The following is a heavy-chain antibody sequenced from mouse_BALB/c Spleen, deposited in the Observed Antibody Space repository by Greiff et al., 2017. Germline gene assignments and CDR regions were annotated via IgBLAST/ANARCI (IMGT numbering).Heavy chain of an antibody. V-gene: IGHV7-1*02. J-gene: IGHJ3*01. Sequence: EVKLVESGGGLVQPWGSLRLSCATSGFTFSDFYMEWVRQPPGKRLEWIAASRNKANDYTTEYSASVKGRFIVSRDTSQSILYLQMNALRAEDTAIYYCARDHWGAWFAYWGQGTLVTVSA. CDR2: SRNKANDYTT. D-gene: IGHD4-1*01. CDR1: GFTFSDFY. CDR3: ARDHWGAWFAY.